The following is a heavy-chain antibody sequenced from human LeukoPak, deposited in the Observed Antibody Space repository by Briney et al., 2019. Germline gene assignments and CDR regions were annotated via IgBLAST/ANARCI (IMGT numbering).Heavy chain of an antibody. CDR3: ARENWSNDY. D-gene: IGHD1-1*01. CDR2: ISQDGRTK. Sequence: PGGSLRLSCAVSGFTFTIYYMTWVRQAPGKGLEWLANISQDGRTKYYADSVEGRFAISRDNAINSVFLQMNSVRAEDTAVYYCARENWSNDYWGQGTLVTVSS. J-gene: IGHJ4*02. V-gene: IGHV3-7*01. CDR1: GFTFTIYY.